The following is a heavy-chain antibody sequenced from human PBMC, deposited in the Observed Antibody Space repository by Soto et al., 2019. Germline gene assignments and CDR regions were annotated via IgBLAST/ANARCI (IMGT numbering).Heavy chain of an antibody. CDR2: INAGNGNT. D-gene: IGHD6-19*01. Sequence: QVQLVQSGAEVKKPGASVKVSCKASGYTFTSYAMHWVRQAPGQRLEWMGWINAGNGNTKYSQKFQGRVTITRDTSASTAYMELSSLTSEDTAVYYCARDPSYSSGWYGGYYYYYGMDVWGQGTTVTVSS. J-gene: IGHJ6*02. V-gene: IGHV1-3*01. CDR3: ARDPSYSSGWYGGYYYYYGMDV. CDR1: GYTFTSYA.